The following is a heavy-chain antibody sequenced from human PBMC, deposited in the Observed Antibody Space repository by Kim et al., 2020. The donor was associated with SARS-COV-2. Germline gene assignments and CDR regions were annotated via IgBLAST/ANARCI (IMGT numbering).Heavy chain of an antibody. D-gene: IGHD6-19*01. J-gene: IGHJ5*02. CDR1: GVSISSYY. CDR3: ARGPRVAGTSNWFDP. V-gene: IGHV4-4*07. CDR2: IYTSGST. Sequence: SETLSLTCTVSGVSISSYYWSWIRQPAGKGLEWIGRIYTSGSTNYNPSLKSRVTMSVDTSKNQFSLKLSSVTAADTAVYYCARGPRVAGTSNWFDPWGQGTLVTVSS.